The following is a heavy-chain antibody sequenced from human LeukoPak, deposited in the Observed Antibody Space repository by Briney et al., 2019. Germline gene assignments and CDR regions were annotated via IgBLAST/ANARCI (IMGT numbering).Heavy chain of an antibody. Sequence: GGSLRLSCAASGFTFSDYYMSWIRQAPGKGLEWLSYISSSGSVKNYADSVKGRFTISRDNAKNSLNLQMNSLRVEDTAVYYCASGSSTSRMLGYWGQGTLVTVSS. J-gene: IGHJ4*02. V-gene: IGHV3-11*01. CDR3: ASGSSTSRMLGY. D-gene: IGHD2-2*01. CDR2: ISSSGSVK. CDR1: GFTFSDYY.